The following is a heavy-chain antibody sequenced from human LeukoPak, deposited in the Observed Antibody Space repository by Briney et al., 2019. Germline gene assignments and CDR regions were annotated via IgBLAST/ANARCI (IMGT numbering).Heavy chain of an antibody. D-gene: IGHD5-24*01. CDR1: GGSFSGYY. CDR3: ARARSSTNFFDY. CDR2: INYRGST. V-gene: IGHV4-34*01. Sequence: PSETLSLTCAVYGGSFSGYYWNWICRPPGKGLEWIGEINYRGSTSYNPSLKSRVTISVDTSKNQFSLKLSSVTAADTAVYYCARARSSTNFFDYWGQGTLVTVSS. J-gene: IGHJ4*02.